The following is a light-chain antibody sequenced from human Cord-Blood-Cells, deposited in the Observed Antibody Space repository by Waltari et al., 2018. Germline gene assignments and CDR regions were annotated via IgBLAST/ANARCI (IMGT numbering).Light chain of an antibody. CDR3: AAWDDSLSGPV. J-gene: IGLJ3*02. CDR2: RNN. V-gene: IGLV1-47*01. Sequence: QSVLTQPPSASGTPGQRVTISCSGSSSNIGSNYVYWYQQLPGTAPKLLIYRNNQRPSGAPDLFSGSKSGTSASLAISGLRSEDEADYYCAAWDDSLSGPVFGGGTKLTVL. CDR1: SSNIGSNY.